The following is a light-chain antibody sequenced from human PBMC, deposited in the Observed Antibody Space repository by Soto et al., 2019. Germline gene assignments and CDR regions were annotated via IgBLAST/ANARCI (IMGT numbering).Light chain of an antibody. CDR3: QQSYGRPPIT. V-gene: IGKV1-39*01. Sequence: DVPLTQSPSSLSASVGDRVTITCRANQTISFFLNWYQQRPGRAPKLLIYRASNLLSGVPSRFTGSRSGTEFTLVISSLQVDDFATYYCQQSYGRPPITFGQGTRLEIK. CDR2: RAS. CDR1: QTISFF. J-gene: IGKJ5*01.